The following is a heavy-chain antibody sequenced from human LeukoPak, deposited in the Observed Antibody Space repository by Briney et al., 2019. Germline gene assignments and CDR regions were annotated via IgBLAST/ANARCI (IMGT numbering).Heavy chain of an antibody. CDR3: ANERYGXGSYYSXY. CDR2: IRYDGSNK. D-gene: IGHD3-10*01. V-gene: IGHV3-30*02. J-gene: IGHJ4*02. Sequence: GGSLRLSCAASGFTFSSYGMHWVRQAPGKGLEWVAFIRYDGSNKYYADSVKGRFTISRDNSKNTLYLQMNSLRAEDTAVHYCANERYGXGSYYSXYWGQGTLVTVSS. CDR1: GFTFSSYG.